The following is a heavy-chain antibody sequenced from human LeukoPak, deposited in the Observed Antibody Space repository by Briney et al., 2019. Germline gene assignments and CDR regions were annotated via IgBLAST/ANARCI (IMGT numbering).Heavy chain of an antibody. J-gene: IGHJ6*03. Sequence: GGSLRLSCAASGFTFSSYWMHWVRQAPGKGLVWVSRINSDGSSTSYADSVKGRFTISRDNAKNTLYLQMNSLRAEDTAVYYCARRGNRGVRYYYYYYMDVWGKGTTVTISS. CDR1: GFTFSSYW. V-gene: IGHV3-74*01. CDR2: INSDGSST. CDR3: ARRGNRGVRYYYYYYMDV. D-gene: IGHD3-10*01.